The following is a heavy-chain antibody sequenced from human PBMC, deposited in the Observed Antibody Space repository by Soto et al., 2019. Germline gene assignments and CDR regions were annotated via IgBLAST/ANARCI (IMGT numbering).Heavy chain of an antibody. J-gene: IGHJ4*02. V-gene: IGHV1-46*01. Sequence: ASVKVSCKASGYTFTSYYMHWVRQAPGQGLEWMGIINPGGGSTSYAQKFQGRVTMTRDTSTSTVYMELSSLRSEDTAVYYCAGQGGNSSSWPYFDYWGQGTLVTVSS. CDR3: AGQGGNSSSWPYFDY. D-gene: IGHD6-13*01. CDR1: GYTFTSYY. CDR2: INPGGGST.